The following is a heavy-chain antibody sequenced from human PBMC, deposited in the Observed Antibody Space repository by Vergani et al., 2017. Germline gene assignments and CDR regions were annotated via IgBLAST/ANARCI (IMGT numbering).Heavy chain of an antibody. V-gene: IGHV1-69*01. CDR1: GGTFSSYA. J-gene: IGHJ3*02. CDR2: IIPIFGTA. Sequence: QVQLVQSGAEVKKPGSSVKVSCKASGGTFSSYAISGVRQAPGQGLEWMGGIIPIFGTANYAQKFQGRVTITADESTSTAYMELSSLRSEDTAVYYCARATGTYYYDSSGPDDAFDIWGQGTMVTVSS. D-gene: IGHD3-22*01. CDR3: ARATGTYYYDSSGPDDAFDI.